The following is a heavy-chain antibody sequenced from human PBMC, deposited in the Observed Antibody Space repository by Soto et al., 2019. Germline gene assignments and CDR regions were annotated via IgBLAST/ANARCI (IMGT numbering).Heavy chain of an antibody. CDR1: GFTFSDYY. CDR3: ARGSSRELRYFYY. CDR2: ISSSSSYT. Sequence: GGSLRLSCAASGFTFSDYYMSWIRQAPGKGLEWVSYISSSSSYTNYADSVKGRFTISRDNAKNSLYLQMNSLRAEDTAVYYCARGSSRELRYFYYWGQGTLVTVSS. J-gene: IGHJ4*02. V-gene: IGHV3-11*06. D-gene: IGHD1-26*01.